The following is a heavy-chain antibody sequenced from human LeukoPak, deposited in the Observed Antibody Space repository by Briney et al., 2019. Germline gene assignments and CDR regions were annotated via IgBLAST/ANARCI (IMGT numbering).Heavy chain of an antibody. J-gene: IGHJ4*02. CDR1: GFTVSSNY. Sequence: GGSLRLSCAASGFTVSSNYMSWVRQAPGKGLEWVSAISGSGGSTYYADSVKGRFTISRDNSKNTLYLQMNSLRAEDTAVYYCAKDTDSSGYSYYFDYWGQGTLVTVSS. V-gene: IGHV3-23*01. CDR3: AKDTDSSGYSYYFDY. D-gene: IGHD3-22*01. CDR2: ISGSGGST.